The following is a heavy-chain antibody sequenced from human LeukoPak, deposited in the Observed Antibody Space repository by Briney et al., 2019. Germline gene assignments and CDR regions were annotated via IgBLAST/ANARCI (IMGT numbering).Heavy chain of an antibody. D-gene: IGHD3-10*01. J-gene: IGHJ5*02. Sequence: GGSLRLSCEVSGSTVSSNSMTWVRQAPGKGLEWVSVIYSGGTTYHADSVKGRITISRDNSKNTVYLQMNSLRAEDTAVYYCAKDRTRYYGSGILTFRAWGQGTLVTVSS. CDR2: IYSGGTT. V-gene: IGHV3-53*01. CDR1: GSTVSSNS. CDR3: AKDRTRYYGSGILTFRA.